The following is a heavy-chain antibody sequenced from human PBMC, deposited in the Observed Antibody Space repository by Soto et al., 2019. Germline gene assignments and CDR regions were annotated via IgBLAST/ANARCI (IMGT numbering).Heavy chain of an antibody. CDR2: TYPGDSDT. J-gene: IGHJ6*02. CDR1: GYSFSSYW. D-gene: IGHD3-16*01. Sequence: GESLKISCKGSGYSFSSYWIGWVRQMPGRGLEWMGITYPGDSDTRYSPSFQGQVTISADKSISTAYLQWSSLKASDSAMYYCVRTPNVSLGLYYNGMDVWGQGTTVTVSS. CDR3: VRTPNVSLGLYYNGMDV. V-gene: IGHV5-51*01.